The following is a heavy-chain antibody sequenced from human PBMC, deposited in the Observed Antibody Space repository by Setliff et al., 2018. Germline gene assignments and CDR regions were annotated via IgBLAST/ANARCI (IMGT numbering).Heavy chain of an antibody. V-gene: IGHV3-30*02. J-gene: IGHJ1*01. CDR2: VRYDGSKE. CDR1: GFIFSSYG. D-gene: IGHD1-26*01. Sequence: GGSLRLSCAASGFIFSSYGMYWVRQAPGKGLEWVTFVRYDGSKEYYADSVKGRFTVSRDNSKNTLYLQMNNLRAEDTALYFCARDASGSYGTEYFQHWGQGTLVTVSS. CDR3: ARDASGSYGTEYFQH.